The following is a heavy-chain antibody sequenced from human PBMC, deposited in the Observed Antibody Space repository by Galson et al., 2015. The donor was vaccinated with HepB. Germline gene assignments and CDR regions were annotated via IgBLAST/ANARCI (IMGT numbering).Heavy chain of an antibody. CDR3: ARGSTVTTNAKYYFDY. Sequence: SVKISCKASDYTFTSYDISWVRRAPGQGLEWMGIINPSGGTNYAQKFQGRVTMTRDTSTSTVYMELSSLRSEDTAVYYCARGSTVTTNAKYYFDYWGQGTLVTVSS. D-gene: IGHD4-17*01. V-gene: IGHV1-46*03. J-gene: IGHJ4*02. CDR2: INPSGGT. CDR1: DYTFTSYD.